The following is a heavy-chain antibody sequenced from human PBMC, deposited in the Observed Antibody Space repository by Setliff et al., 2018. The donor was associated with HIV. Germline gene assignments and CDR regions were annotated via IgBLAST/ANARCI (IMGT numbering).Heavy chain of an antibody. CDR2: IFYSGST. Sequence: SETLSLTCTVSGGSISSYYWSWSRQPPGEGLEWIGYIFYSGSTNYNPSLKSRVTISLDTSKNQFSLKLTSVTAADTAVYYCASAGSGTRAPPRYWGQGTLVTVSS. CDR3: ASAGSGTRAPPRY. V-gene: IGHV4-59*01. D-gene: IGHD1-1*01. J-gene: IGHJ4*02. CDR1: GGSISSYY.